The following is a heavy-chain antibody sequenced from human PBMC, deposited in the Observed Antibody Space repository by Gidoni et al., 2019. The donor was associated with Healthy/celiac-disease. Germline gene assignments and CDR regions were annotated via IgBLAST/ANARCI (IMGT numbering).Heavy chain of an antibody. CDR2: ISGSGGST. D-gene: IGHD3-22*01. Sequence: EVQLLESGGGLVQPGGSLRLSCAASGFTFSSYAMSWVRQAPGKGLEWVSAISGSGGSTYYADSVKGRFTISRDNSKNTLYLQMNSLRAEDTAVYYCAKDGGVITTIPDAFDIWGQGTMVTVSS. J-gene: IGHJ3*02. CDR3: AKDGGVITTIPDAFDI. CDR1: GFTFSSYA. V-gene: IGHV3-23*01.